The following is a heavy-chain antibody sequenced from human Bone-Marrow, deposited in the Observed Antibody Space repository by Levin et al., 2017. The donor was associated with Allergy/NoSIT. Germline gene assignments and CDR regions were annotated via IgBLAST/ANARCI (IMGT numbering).Heavy chain of an antibody. J-gene: IGHJ6*02. V-gene: IGHV6-1*01. CDR2: TYYRSKWNN. Sequence: RSQTLSLTCAISGDSVSSNTAAWNWIRQSPSRGLEWLGRTYYRSKWNNHYAVSVKSRISINPDTSKNQISLQMNSVTPEDTAVYYCARGRYDVLTTYTLYGMDVWGQGTTVTVSS. CDR3: ARGRYDVLTTYTLYGMDV. D-gene: IGHD3-9*01. CDR1: GDSVSSNTAA.